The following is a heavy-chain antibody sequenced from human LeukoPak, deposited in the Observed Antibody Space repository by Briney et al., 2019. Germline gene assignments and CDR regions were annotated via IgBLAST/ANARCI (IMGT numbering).Heavy chain of an antibody. CDR3: ARSSPHDSSGYLFDY. D-gene: IGHD3-22*01. Sequence: ASVKVSCKASGYTFTSYDINWVRQATGQGLEWMGWMNPNSGHTGFAQKFQDRVTITGNTSVSTAYMELSSLRSEDTAVYYCARSSPHDSSGYLFDYWGHGTLVTVSS. J-gene: IGHJ4*01. V-gene: IGHV1-8*01. CDR2: MNPNSGHT. CDR1: GYTFTSYD.